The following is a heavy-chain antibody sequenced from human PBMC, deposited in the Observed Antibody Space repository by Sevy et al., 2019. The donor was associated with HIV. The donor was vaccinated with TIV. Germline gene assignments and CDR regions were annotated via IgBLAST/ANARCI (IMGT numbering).Heavy chain of an antibody. V-gene: IGHV1-8*01. J-gene: IGHJ6*02. CDR2: MSAKSGNT. CDR3: ARWWGTSYYYYYALDV. CDR1: GYTFTSYD. Sequence: ASVKVSCKTSGYTFTSYDIHWVRQATGQGLEWMGWMSAKSGNTGYAQKFQGRVTMTRHTSISTAYMELSSLGSEDTALYYCARWWGTSYYYYYALDVWGQGTTVTVSS. D-gene: IGHD2-8*02.